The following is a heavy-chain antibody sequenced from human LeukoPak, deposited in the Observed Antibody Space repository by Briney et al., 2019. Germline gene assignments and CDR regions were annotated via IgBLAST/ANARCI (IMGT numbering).Heavy chain of an antibody. Sequence: GGSLRLSCAASGFTVSSNYMSWVRQAPGKGLEWVSTIYTGGDTYYADSVKGRFTISRDNSQNTLYLQMYSLRVEDTAVYYCTKGLWAGVSAARDWGQGTLVTVSS. CDR3: TKGLWAGVSAARD. J-gene: IGHJ4*02. CDR1: GFTVSSNY. V-gene: IGHV3-66*01. D-gene: IGHD2-8*01. CDR2: IYTGGDT.